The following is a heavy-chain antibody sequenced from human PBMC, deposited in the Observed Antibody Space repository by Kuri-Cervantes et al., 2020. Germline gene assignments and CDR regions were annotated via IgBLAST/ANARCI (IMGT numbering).Heavy chain of an antibody. CDR2: IVVGSGNT. Sequence: SVKVSCKASGFTFTSSAVQWVRQARGQRLEWIGWIVVGSGNTNYAQKFQERVTITRDMSTSTAYMELSSLRSEDTAVYYCASGYCSGGSCMKPRANWYFDLWGRGTLVTVSS. V-gene: IGHV1-58*01. CDR1: GFTFTSSA. J-gene: IGHJ2*01. D-gene: IGHD2-15*01. CDR3: ASGYCSGGSCMKPRANWYFDL.